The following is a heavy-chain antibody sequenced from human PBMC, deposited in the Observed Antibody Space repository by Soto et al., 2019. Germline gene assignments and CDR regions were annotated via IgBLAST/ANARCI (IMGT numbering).Heavy chain of an antibody. CDR2: FYPGDSDT. Sequence: VESLTISCQVSGYNFGDYWIVWVRQMPGKGLELMGSFYPGDSDTRYSPSFQGQVTMSGDKSISTAYLHWGSLKASDTAIYYCGRNVEAGYGGYDSPFDPWGQGTMVTVSS. CDR1: GYNFGDYW. D-gene: IGHD5-12*01. V-gene: IGHV5-51*01. CDR3: GRNVEAGYGGYDSPFDP. J-gene: IGHJ5*02.